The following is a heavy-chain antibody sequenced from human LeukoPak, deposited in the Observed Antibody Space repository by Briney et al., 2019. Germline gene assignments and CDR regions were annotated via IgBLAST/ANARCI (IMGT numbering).Heavy chain of an antibody. J-gene: IGHJ4*02. V-gene: IGHV3-74*01. D-gene: IGHD2-15*01. CDR3: AKGVVVADTVERYFDY. Sequence: PGGSLRLSCAASGFSFSNYWMHWVRQVPGKGLVWVSRINSDGSITDYADSVKGRFTISRDNAKNTLYLQMSSLRDEDTAVYYCAKGVVVADTVERYFDYWGQGTLVTVSS. CDR1: GFSFSNYW. CDR2: INSDGSIT.